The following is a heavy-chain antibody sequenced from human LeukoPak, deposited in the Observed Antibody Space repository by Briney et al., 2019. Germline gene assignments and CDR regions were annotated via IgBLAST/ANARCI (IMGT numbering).Heavy chain of an antibody. D-gene: IGHD2-15*01. Sequence: PGGSLRLSCAASGFTFSSYSMHWVRQAPGKGLEWVAFIRYDGSNKYYADSVKGRFTISRDNSKNTLYLQMNSLRAEDTAVYYCAKDQDIVVVVAANSYYYYYMDVWGKGTTVTISS. CDR2: IRYDGSNK. CDR3: AKDQDIVVVVAANSYYYYYMDV. J-gene: IGHJ6*03. CDR1: GFTFSSYS. V-gene: IGHV3-30*02.